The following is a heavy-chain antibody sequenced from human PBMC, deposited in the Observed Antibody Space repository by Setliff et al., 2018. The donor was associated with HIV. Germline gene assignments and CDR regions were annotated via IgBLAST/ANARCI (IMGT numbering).Heavy chain of an antibody. CDR2: IYHGGST. J-gene: IGHJ4*02. CDR1: GGSISSNNW. V-gene: IGHV4-4*02. Sequence: SETLSLTCAVSGGSISSNNWWSWVRQPPGKGLEWIGEIYHGGSTNYNSSLKSRVTISVDKSKNQFSLKLTSVTAADTAVYYCARIIGSDISGAQYYFDHWGQGSLVTVSS. CDR3: ARIIGSDISGAQYYFDH. D-gene: IGHD1-20*01.